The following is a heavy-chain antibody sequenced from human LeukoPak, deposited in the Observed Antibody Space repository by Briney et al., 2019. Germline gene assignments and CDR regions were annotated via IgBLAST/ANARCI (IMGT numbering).Heavy chain of an antibody. D-gene: IGHD6-6*01. CDR2: IYYSEST. J-gene: IGHJ4*02. V-gene: IGHV4-59*11. CDR1: GGSISSHY. CDR3: ARRLAARPYYFDY. Sequence: PSETLSLTCTVSGGSISSHYWSWIRQPPGKGLEWVGHIYYSESTSYNPSLKSRVTISVDTSKNQFSLKLSSVTAADTALYYCARRLAARPYYFDYWGQGTLVTVSS.